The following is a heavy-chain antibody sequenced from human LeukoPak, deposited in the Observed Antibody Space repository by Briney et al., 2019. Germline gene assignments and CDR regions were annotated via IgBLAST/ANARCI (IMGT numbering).Heavy chain of an antibody. D-gene: IGHD6-19*01. CDR2: IWYDGSNK. CDR3: ARDGGQWLVPGWFDP. V-gene: IGHV3-33*01. J-gene: IGHJ5*02. Sequence: PGRSLRLSCAASGFTFSSYGMHWVRQAPGKGLEWVAVIWYDGSNKYYADSVKGRFTISGDNSKNTLYLQMNSLRAEDTAVYYCARDGGQWLVPGWFDPWGQGTLVTVSS. CDR1: GFTFSSYG.